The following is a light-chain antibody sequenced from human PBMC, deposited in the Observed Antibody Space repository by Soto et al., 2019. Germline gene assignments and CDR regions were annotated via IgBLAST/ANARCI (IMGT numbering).Light chain of an antibody. Sequence: QSALTQPASVSGSPGQSITISCTGTSRDVGGYKYVSWYQLHPGTAPKLVIYDVTNRPSGVSNRFSGSKSGNTASLTISGRQAEDEADYFCSSYTSTSTLLVTGTKLTAL. CDR1: SRDVGGYKY. V-gene: IGLV2-14*01. CDR2: DVT. CDR3: SSYTSTSTL. J-gene: IGLJ1*01.